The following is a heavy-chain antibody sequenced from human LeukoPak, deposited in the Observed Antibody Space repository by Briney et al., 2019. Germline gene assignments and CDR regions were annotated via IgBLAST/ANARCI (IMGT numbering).Heavy chain of an antibody. CDR2: IIPIFGTA. Sequence: GASVKVSCTASGGTFSSYAISWVRQAPGQGLEWMGGIIPIFGTANYAQKFQGRVTITADESTSTAYMELSSLRSEDTAVYYCAREGYYDSSGYPPTEFDYWGQGTLVTVSS. V-gene: IGHV1-69*13. J-gene: IGHJ4*02. D-gene: IGHD3-22*01. CDR1: GGTFSSYA. CDR3: AREGYYDSSGYPPTEFDY.